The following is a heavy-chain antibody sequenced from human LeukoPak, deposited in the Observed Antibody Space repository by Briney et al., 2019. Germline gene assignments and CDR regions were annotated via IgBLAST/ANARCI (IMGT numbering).Heavy chain of an antibody. D-gene: IGHD1-1*01. CDR2: ISSDGSTK. CDR1: GFTFSSYG. V-gene: IGHV3-30*03. CDR3: ARAPGYGAAYYFDY. J-gene: IGHJ4*02. Sequence: GGSLRLSCAASGFTFSSYGMHWVRQVPGKGLDWVTLISSDGSTKYYADSVKGRFTISRDNSKSTLYLQMNSLRAEDTAVYYCARAPGYGAAYYFDYWGQGTLVTVSS.